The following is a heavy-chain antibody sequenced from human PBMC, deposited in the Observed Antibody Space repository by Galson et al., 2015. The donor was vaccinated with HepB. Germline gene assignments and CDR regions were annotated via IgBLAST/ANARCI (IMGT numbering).Heavy chain of an antibody. Sequence: SETLSLTCTVSRASITSSSYYWAWVRQTPGKGLEWIGNIYYRGTTYYKPSLKSRLTISIDTSKNQFSLNLTSVTATDTAVYYCARQPLGSYHFDYWGQGTLVTVSS. V-gene: IGHV4-39*01. CDR1: RASITSSSYY. CDR2: IYYRGTT. CDR3: ARQPLGSYHFDY. D-gene: IGHD1-1*01. J-gene: IGHJ4*02.